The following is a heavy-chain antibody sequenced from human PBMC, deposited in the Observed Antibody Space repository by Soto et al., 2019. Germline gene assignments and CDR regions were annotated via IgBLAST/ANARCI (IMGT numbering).Heavy chain of an antibody. Sequence: QVQLQESGPGLVKPSGTLSLTCAVSGGSISSSNWWSWVRQPPGKGPEWNGEIYHSGSTNYNPSPIRRVTITVDKSKSQSSLNLSAVAAADAAVASCAGGSYALGYWGQGTLVTVSS. CDR3: AGGSYALGY. V-gene: IGHV4-4*02. J-gene: IGHJ4*02. CDR1: GGSISSSNW. CDR2: IYHSGST. D-gene: IGHD1-26*01.